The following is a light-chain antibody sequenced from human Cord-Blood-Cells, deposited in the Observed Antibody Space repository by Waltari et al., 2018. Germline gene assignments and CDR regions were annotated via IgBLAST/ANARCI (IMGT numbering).Light chain of an antibody. CDR3: QQYGSSPPFT. V-gene: IGKV3-20*01. CDR1: QSVSSSY. Sequence: EIVLTQSPGTLSLSPGDRATLPCRASQSVSSSYLAWYQQKPGKAPRLLIYGASSRATGIPDRFSGSGSGTDFTLTISRLEPEDFAVYYCQQYGSSPPFTFGPGTKVDIK. J-gene: IGKJ3*01. CDR2: GAS.